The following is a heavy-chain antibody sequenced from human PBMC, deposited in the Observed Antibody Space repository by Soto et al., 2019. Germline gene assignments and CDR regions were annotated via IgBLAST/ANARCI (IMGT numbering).Heavy chain of an antibody. CDR3: ARVGYCSGGSCPRGVDY. D-gene: IGHD2-15*01. CDR1: GFTFSSYW. V-gene: IGHV3-74*01. Sequence: GGFLRLSCAASGFTFSSYWMHWVRQAPGKGLVWVSRINSDGSSTSYADFVKGRFTISRDNAKNTLYLQMNSLRAEDTAVYYCARVGYCSGGSCPRGVDYWGQGTLVTVSS. CDR2: INSDGSST. J-gene: IGHJ4*02.